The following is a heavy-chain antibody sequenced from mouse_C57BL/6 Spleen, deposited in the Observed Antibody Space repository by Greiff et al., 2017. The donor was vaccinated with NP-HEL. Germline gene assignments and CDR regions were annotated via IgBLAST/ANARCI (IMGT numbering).Heavy chain of an antibody. J-gene: IGHJ2*01. D-gene: IGHD2-3*01. CDR3: VRWLLLSFDY. V-gene: IGHV1-26*01. CDR2: INPNNGGT. CDR1: GYTFTDYY. Sequence: VQLQQSGPELVKPGASVKISCKASGYTFTDYYMNWVKQSHGKSLEWIGDINPNNGGTSYNQKFKGKATLTVDKSSSTAYMELRSLTSEDSAVYYCVRWLLLSFDYWGQGTTLTVSS.